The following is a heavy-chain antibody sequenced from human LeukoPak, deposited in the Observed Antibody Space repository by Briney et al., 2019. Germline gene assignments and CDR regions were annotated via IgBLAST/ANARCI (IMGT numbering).Heavy chain of an antibody. D-gene: IGHD3-22*01. CDR3: ASYRSDSSGYIFDY. J-gene: IGHJ4*02. CDR1: GGSISSSSYY. V-gene: IGHV4-39*07. CDR2: IYYSGST. Sequence: SETLSLTCTVSGGSISSSSYYWGWIRQPPGKGLEWIGSIYYSGSTYYNPSLKSRVTISVDTSKNQFSLKLSSVTAAGTAVYYCASYRSDSSGYIFDYWGQGTLVTVSS.